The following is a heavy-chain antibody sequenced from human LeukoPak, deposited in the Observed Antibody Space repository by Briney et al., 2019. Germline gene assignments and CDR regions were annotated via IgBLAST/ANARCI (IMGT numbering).Heavy chain of an antibody. CDR1: SGSITSYY. V-gene: IGHV4-59*08. Sequence: SETLSLTCTVSSGSITSYYWRWIRQHPGKGLEWIGYIYYSGSTDYNPSLKSRVTISVVTSKNQFSLRLRSVTVADTAVYYCARHREGYYSYGMDVWGQGTTVTVSS. CDR3: ARHREGYYSYGMDV. CDR2: IYYSGST. J-gene: IGHJ6*02.